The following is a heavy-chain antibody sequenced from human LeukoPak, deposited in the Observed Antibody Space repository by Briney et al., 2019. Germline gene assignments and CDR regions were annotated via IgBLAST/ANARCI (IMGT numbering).Heavy chain of an antibody. Sequence: TSETLSLTCAVSGGSISSNNWWSWVRQPPGQGLEWIGEIYHSGSANYNPSLKSRVTILVDKSKNQLSLILSSVTAADTAVYYCARDVGARPPGYWGQGTLVTVSS. CDR3: ARDVGARPPGY. CDR2: IYHSGSA. D-gene: IGHD6-6*01. V-gene: IGHV4-4*02. CDR1: GGSISSNNW. J-gene: IGHJ4*02.